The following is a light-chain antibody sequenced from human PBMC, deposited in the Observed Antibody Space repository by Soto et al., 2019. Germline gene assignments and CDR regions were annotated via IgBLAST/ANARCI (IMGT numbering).Light chain of an antibody. CDR1: SSNIGSNF. Sequence: QAVVTQPPSASGTPGQRVTMSCSGRSSNIGSNFVYWYQHLPGTAPKLLMYRNNQRPSGVPDRFSGSKSGTSASLAISGFRSEDGADYYCAAWDDILNVVFGGGTKLTVL. CDR3: AAWDDILNVV. CDR2: RNN. J-gene: IGLJ2*01. V-gene: IGLV1-47*01.